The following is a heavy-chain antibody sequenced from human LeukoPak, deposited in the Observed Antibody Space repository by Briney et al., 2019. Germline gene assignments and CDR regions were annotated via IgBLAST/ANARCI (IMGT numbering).Heavy chain of an antibody. J-gene: IGHJ6*02. D-gene: IGHD2-21*01. Sequence: GGSLRPSCAASGFTFSSYAMSWVRQAPGKGLEWVSAISGSGGSTYYADSVKGRFTISRDNSKNTLYLQMNSLRAEDTAVYYCAKSGPVHRYYYYGMDVWGQGTTVTVSS. CDR1: GFTFSSYA. CDR3: AKSGPVHRYYYYGMDV. CDR2: ISGSGGST. V-gene: IGHV3-23*01.